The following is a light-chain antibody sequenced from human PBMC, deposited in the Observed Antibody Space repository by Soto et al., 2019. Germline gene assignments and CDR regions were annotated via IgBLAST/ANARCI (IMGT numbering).Light chain of an antibody. Sequence: EIVLTQSPDTLSLSPGERATLSCRASPSISSYLGWSQQKHGQAPRLLIYDASNRAAGIPARFSGRGSGTDFTLTISSREHEDFASYYCQQRSKWPLTFGGGTKVEIK. CDR2: DAS. CDR3: QQRSKWPLT. J-gene: IGKJ4*01. V-gene: IGKV3-11*01. CDR1: PSISSY.